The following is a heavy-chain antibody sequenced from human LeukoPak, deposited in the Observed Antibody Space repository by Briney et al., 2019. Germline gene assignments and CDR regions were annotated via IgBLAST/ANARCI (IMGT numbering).Heavy chain of an antibody. D-gene: IGHD3-16*01. CDR2: INHNGNVN. Sequence: GGSLRLSCAASGFTFSSYWMNWARQAPGKGLEWVASINHNGNVNYYVDSVKGRFTTSRDNAKNSLYLQMSNLRAEDTAVYFCARGGGLDVWGQGTTVTVSS. CDR1: GFTFSSYW. V-gene: IGHV3-7*03. CDR3: ARGGGLDV. J-gene: IGHJ6*02.